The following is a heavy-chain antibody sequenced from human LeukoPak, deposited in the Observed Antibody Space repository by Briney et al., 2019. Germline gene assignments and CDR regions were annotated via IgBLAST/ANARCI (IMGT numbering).Heavy chain of an antibody. V-gene: IGHV4-61*02. J-gene: IGHJ4*02. CDR3: ARAGTSGGLCDY. CDR2: IYTSGST. CDR1: GGSISSGSYY. D-gene: IGHD1-14*01. Sequence: SETLSLTCTVSGGSISSGSYYWSWIRQPAGKGLEWIGRIYTSGSTNYNPSLKSRVTISVDTSKNQFSLNLGSVTAADTAVYYCARAGTSGGLCDYWGQGILVTVSS.